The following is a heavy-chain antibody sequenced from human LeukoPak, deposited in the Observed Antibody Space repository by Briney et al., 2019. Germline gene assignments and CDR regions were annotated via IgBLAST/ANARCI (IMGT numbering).Heavy chain of an antibody. V-gene: IGHV3-9*01. CDR1: GFTFDDYA. D-gene: IGHD1/OR15-1a*01. J-gene: IGHJ4*02. CDR3: ANAGTAFDY. Sequence: GGSLRLSCAASGFTFDDYAMHWVRQAPGKGLEWVSGISWNSGSIGYADSVKGLFTISRDNAKNSLYLQMNSLRAEDTALYYCANAGTAFDYWGQGTLVTVSS. CDR2: ISWNSGSI.